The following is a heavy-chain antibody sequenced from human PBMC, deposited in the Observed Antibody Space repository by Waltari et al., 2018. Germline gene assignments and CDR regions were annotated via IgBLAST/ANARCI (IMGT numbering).Heavy chain of an antibody. CDR3: TRRRVVVTAPYYYYYGMDV. CDR1: GGTFSSYA. V-gene: IGHV1-69*01. Sequence: QVQLVQSGAEVKKPGSSVKVSCKASGGTFSSYAISWVRQAPGQGLEWMGGIIRIFGTANYAQKFQGRVTITADESTSTAYMELSSLRSEDTAVYYCTRRRVVVTAPYYYYYGMDVWGQGTTVTVSS. CDR2: IIRIFGTA. D-gene: IGHD2-21*02. J-gene: IGHJ6*02.